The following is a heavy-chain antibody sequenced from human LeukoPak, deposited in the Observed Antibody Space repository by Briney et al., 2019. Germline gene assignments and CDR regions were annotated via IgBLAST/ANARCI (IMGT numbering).Heavy chain of an antibody. V-gene: IGHV3-53*01. CDR1: GFAVGSNY. CDR2: ISHVGGT. J-gene: IGHJ4*02. Sequence: GSLRLSCVASGFAVGSNYMSWVRQAPEKGLEWVSTISHVGGTYYADSVRGRFTISRDDSKNMVYLQMDSLRAEDTAVYYCAKDREYDDSCDYNGWGQGTLVTVSS. CDR3: AKDREYDDSCDYNG. D-gene: IGHD3-22*01.